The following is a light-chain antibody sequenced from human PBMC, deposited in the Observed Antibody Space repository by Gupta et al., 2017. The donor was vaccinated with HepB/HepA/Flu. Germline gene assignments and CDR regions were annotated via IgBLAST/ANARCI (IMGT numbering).Light chain of an antibody. Sequence: SYELTQPPSVSVCPGQTARITCSGDALPQPHGYWYQQKTGQAPVLVIYKDSERPSGSAERFSGSRSGTTATLTIRGVQTEDEADYYCTSEDSSGTSGVFGTGTKVRVL. J-gene: IGLJ1*01. CDR1: ALPQPH. V-gene: IGLV3-25*03. CDR3: TSEDSSGTSGV. CDR2: KDS.